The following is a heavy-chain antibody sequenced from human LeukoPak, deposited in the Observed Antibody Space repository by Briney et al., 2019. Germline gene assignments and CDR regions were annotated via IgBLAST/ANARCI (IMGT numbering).Heavy chain of an antibody. D-gene: IGHD3-10*01. V-gene: IGHV3-11*06. J-gene: IGHJ4*02. Sequence: GRSLRLSCAASGFTFSDYYMSWIRQAPGKGLEWVSYISSSSSYTNYADSVKGRFTISRDNAKNSLYLQMNSLRAEDTAVYYCARDLSSGYYGSGSYFDYWGQGTLVTVSS. CDR1: GFTFSDYY. CDR2: ISSSSSYT. CDR3: ARDLSSGYYGSGSYFDY.